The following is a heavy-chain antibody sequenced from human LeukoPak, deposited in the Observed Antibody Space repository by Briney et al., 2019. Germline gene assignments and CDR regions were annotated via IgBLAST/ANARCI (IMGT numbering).Heavy chain of an antibody. V-gene: IGHV4-59*12. CDR1: GGSISSYY. D-gene: IGHD1-1*01. Sequence: SETLSLTCTVSGGSISSYYWSWIRQPPGKGLEWIGYIYYSGSTNYNPSLKSRVTISVDTSKNQFSLKLSSVTAADTAVYYCARKRTRLDYWGQGTLVTVSS. CDR3: ARKRTRLDY. J-gene: IGHJ4*02. CDR2: IYYSGST.